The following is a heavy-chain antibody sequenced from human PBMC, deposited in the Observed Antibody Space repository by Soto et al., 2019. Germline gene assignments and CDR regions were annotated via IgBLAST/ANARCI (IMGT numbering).Heavy chain of an antibody. V-gene: IGHV1-69*01. D-gene: IGHD6-13*01. CDR1: EGTFTSTA. CDR2: IIPVLGTP. J-gene: IGHJ6*02. CDR3: AYSAGLDHLLNYYGLNV. Sequence: QVLLVQSSAEVKKPGSSGKVSCKASEGTFTSTAFSWGRQAPVQGLEWMGGIIPVLGTPNYAQKFQARLTVTADASTTTVHMELSSLRSDDTAVYYCAYSAGLDHLLNYYGLNVWGQGTPVTVSS.